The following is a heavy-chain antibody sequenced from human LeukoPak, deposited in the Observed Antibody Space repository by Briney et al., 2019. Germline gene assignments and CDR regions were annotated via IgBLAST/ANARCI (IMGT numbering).Heavy chain of an antibody. D-gene: IGHD3-3*01. CDR2: ISSSGSTI. J-gene: IGHJ5*02. Sequence: AGGSLRLSCAASGFTFSDYYMSWIRQAPGKGLEWVSYISSSGSTIYYADSVKGRFTISRDNAKNSLYLQINSLRAEDTAVYYCARSLDFWSGRHLDPWGQGTLVTVSS. CDR1: GFTFSDYY. V-gene: IGHV3-11*04. CDR3: ARSLDFWSGRHLDP.